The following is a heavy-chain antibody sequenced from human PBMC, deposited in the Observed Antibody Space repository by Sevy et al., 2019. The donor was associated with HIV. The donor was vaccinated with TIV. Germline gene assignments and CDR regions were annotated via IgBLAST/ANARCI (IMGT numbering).Heavy chain of an antibody. Sequence: ASVKVSCKASGYTFTTYGISWVRQAPGQGLEWMGWISTYNTLRNSAQKFHDRVTMTIDTSTSTAYMELRSLRSDDTAVYYCARSTQVAGRSNWFDPWGQGTLVTVSS. V-gene: IGHV1-18*01. D-gene: IGHD6-19*01. CDR1: GYTFTTYG. CDR3: ARSTQVAGRSNWFDP. J-gene: IGHJ5*02. CDR2: ISTYNTLR.